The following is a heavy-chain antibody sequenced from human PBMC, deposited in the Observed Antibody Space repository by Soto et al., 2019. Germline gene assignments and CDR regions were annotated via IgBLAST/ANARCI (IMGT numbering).Heavy chain of an antibody. J-gene: IGHJ4*02. CDR1: RFIFSSYA. Sequence: GGSLRLSCSASRFIFSSYAMHWVRQAPGKGLEYVSAIGSSGDNTYYGDSVKGRFTISRDNSKNTLYLQMSSLRAEDTAVYYCVRGVFGIQLWHLDYWGQGTLVTLSS. V-gene: IGHV3-64D*08. CDR3: VRGVFGIQLWHLDY. CDR2: IGSSGDNT. D-gene: IGHD5-18*01.